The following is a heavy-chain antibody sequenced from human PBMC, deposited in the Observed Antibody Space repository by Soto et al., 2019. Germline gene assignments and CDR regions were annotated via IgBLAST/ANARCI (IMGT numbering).Heavy chain of an antibody. J-gene: IGHJ6*02. Sequence: QVQLVQSGAEVTKPGASVKVSCKASGYTFTGYYMHWVRQAPGQGLEWMGWINPNSGGTNYAQKFQGWATMTRDTSISTAYMELSRLRSDDTAVYYCTRGGWAEYNCNYSPFALYGMDVWGQGTTVTVSS. CDR1: GYTFTGYY. V-gene: IGHV1-2*04. CDR3: TRGGWAEYNCNYSPFALYGMDV. CDR2: INPNSGGT. D-gene: IGHD1-7*01.